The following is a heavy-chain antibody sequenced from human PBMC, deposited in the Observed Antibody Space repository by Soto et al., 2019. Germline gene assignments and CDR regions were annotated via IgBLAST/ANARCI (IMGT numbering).Heavy chain of an antibody. V-gene: IGHV4-39*02. Sequence: QLQLQESGPGLVKPSETLSLTCTVSGGSISSSSYYWGWIRQPPGKGLEWIGSIYYSGSTYYNPSLKSRVTISVDTSKNQFSLKLSSVTAADTAVYYCARERTIFGDTEWFDPWGQGTLVTVSS. D-gene: IGHD3-3*01. J-gene: IGHJ5*02. CDR3: ARERTIFGDTEWFDP. CDR1: GGSISSSSYY. CDR2: IYYSGST.